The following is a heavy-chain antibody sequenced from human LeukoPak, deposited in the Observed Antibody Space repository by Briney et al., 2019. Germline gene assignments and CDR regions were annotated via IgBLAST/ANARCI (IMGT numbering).Heavy chain of an antibody. CDR2: ISYDGSNK. V-gene: IGHV3-30*04. J-gene: IGHJ6*03. CDR3: AKDSGSYAWYYYYYYMDV. Sequence: TGGSLRLSCAASGFTFSSYAMHWVRQAPGKGLEWVTVISYDGSNKYYADSVKGRFTISRDNSKNTLYLQMNSLRAEDTAVYYCAKDSGSYAWYYYYYYMDVWGKGTTVTISS. CDR1: GFTFSSYA. D-gene: IGHD1-26*01.